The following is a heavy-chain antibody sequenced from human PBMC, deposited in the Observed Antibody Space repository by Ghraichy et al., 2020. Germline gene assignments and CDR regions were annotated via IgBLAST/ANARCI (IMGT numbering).Heavy chain of an antibody. Sequence: GESLNISCAASGFTFSNAWMSWVRQAPGKGLEWVGRIKSKTDGGTTDYAAPVKGRFTISRDDSKNTLYLQMNSLKTEDTAVYYCITDTPPYDYVWGSYRYPDYWGQGTLVTVSS. CDR3: ITDTPPYDYVWGSYRYPDY. J-gene: IGHJ4*02. D-gene: IGHD3-16*02. CDR1: GFTFSNAW. CDR2: IKSKTDGGTT. V-gene: IGHV3-15*01.